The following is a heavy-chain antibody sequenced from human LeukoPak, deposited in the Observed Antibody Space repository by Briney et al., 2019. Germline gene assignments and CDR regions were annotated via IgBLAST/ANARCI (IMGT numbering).Heavy chain of an antibody. Sequence: PGGSLRISCKGSGYTFSSYWIGWVRQMPGKGLEWMGIIYPGDSDTRYSPSLQGQVTISVDASIGTAYLRWSSLKASDTAIYYCARQNDFRLDYWGQGTLVTVSS. CDR3: ARQNDFRLDY. D-gene: IGHD3-3*01. V-gene: IGHV5-51*01. J-gene: IGHJ4*02. CDR1: GYTFSSYW. CDR2: IYPGDSDT.